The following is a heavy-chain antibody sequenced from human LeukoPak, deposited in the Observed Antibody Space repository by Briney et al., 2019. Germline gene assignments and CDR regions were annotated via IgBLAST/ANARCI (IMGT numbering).Heavy chain of an antibody. CDR2: IRFDGSNK. CDR1: GFIFSSYG. D-gene: IGHD3-9*01. V-gene: IGHV3-30*02. CDR3: ARDGHYDILTGYFQD. J-gene: IGHJ1*01. Sequence: GGSLRLSCAASGFIFSSYGMNWVRQAPGKGLEWVAFIRFDGSNKYYADSVKGRFTISRDNSKNTLYLQMNSLRAEDTAVYYCARDGHYDILTGYFQDWGQGTLVTVSS.